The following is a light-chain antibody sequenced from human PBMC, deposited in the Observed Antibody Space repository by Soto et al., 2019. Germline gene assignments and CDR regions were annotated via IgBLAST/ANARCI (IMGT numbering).Light chain of an antibody. CDR1: QNIRTN. CDR2: GAS. Sequence: IVMKQSPATLCVSPGERATLSCRSSQNIRTNLAWYQQKPGQVPRLLIYGASTRATGVPARFSGSGSGTEFILTISSLQSEDFAIYYCQQYNNWLLTFGGGTKVDIK. J-gene: IGKJ4*01. CDR3: QQYNNWLLT. V-gene: IGKV3-15*01.